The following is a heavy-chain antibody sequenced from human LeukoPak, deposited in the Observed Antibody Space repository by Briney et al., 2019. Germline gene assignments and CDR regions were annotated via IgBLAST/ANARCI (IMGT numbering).Heavy chain of an antibody. D-gene: IGHD2-2*01. CDR1: GYTFTSYG. Sequence: GASVEVSCKASGYTFTSYGISWVRQAPGQGLEWMGWISAYNGNTNYAQKLQGRVTMTTDTSTSTAYMELRSLRSDDTAVYYCARGGGIVVVPAAIVWFDPWGQGTLVTVSS. J-gene: IGHJ5*02. V-gene: IGHV1-18*01. CDR3: ARGGGIVVVPAAIVWFDP. CDR2: ISAYNGNT.